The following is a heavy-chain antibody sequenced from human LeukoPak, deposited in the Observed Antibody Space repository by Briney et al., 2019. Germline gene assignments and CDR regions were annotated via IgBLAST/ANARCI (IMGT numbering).Heavy chain of an antibody. CDR3: ASHFQLYDSSGYYPYYFDY. CDR2: IYYSGST. J-gene: IGHJ4*02. Sequence: SETLPLTCTVSGGSISSSSYYWGWIRQPPGKGLEWIGSIYYSGSTYYNPSLKSRVTISVDTSKNQFSLKLSSVTAADTAVYYCASHFQLYDSSGYYPYYFDYWGQGTLVTVSS. D-gene: IGHD3-22*01. V-gene: IGHV4-39*01. CDR1: GGSISSSSYY.